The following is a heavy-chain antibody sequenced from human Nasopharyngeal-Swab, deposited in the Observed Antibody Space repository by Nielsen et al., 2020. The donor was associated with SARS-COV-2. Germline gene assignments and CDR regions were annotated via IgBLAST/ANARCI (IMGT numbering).Heavy chain of an antibody. V-gene: IGHV3-11*04. CDR2: ISSSCSTI. CDR1: GFTFSDYY. J-gene: IGHJ6*02. D-gene: IGHD5-12*01. CDR3: ARDLRSGYDGYYYYGMDV. Sequence: GESLKISCAASGFTFSDYYMSWIRQAPGKGLEWVSYISSSCSTIYYADSVKGRFTISRDNAKNSLYLQMNSLRAEDTAVYYCARDLRSGYDGYYYYGMDVWGQGTTVTVSS.